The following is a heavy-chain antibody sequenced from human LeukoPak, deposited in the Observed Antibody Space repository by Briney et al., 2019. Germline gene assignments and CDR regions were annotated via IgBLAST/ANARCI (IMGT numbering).Heavy chain of an antibody. J-gene: IGHJ6*04. Sequence: GGSLRLTCAASGFTFSSYGMHWVRQAPGKGLEWVAVISYDGSNKYYADSVKGRFTISRDNSKNTLYLQMNSLRAEDTAVYYCAKAGYSSGWYLNYYYYYGIDVWGKGTTVTVSS. CDR3: AKAGYSSGWYLNYYYYYGIDV. D-gene: IGHD6-19*01. CDR1: GFTFSSYG. CDR2: ISYDGSNK. V-gene: IGHV3-30*18.